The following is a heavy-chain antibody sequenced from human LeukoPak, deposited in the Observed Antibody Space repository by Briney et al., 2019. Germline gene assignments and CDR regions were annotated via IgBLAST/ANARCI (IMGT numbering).Heavy chain of an antibody. D-gene: IGHD5-18*01. CDR1: GYTFTGYY. CDR3: ARTEVFGLEYSYGDY. Sequence: GASVKVSCKASGYTFTGYYMHWVRQAPGQGLEWMGWISGYNGNTNYAQNLQGRVTMTTDTSARTAYMELRSLRSDDTAVYYCARTEVFGLEYSYGDYWGQGTLVTVSS. V-gene: IGHV1-18*04. J-gene: IGHJ4*02. CDR2: ISGYNGNT.